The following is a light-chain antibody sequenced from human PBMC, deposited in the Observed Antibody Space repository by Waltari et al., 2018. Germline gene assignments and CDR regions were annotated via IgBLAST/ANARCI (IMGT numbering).Light chain of an antibody. J-gene: IGLJ7*01. V-gene: IGLV1-51*02. CDR1: SSNIGNNF. CDR2: ENN. CDR3: GTWDSSLSGAV. Sequence: QSGLTQPPSLSAAPGQKVTISCSGSSSNIGNNFVAWYQQFPGTVPKPLIYENNNRPSGLPDRFSGPMSGTAATLVITGLLTGDEAVYYCGTWDSSLSGAVFGGGTHLTVL.